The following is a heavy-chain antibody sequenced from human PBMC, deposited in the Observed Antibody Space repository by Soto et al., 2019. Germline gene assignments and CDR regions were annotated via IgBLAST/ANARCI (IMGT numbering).Heavy chain of an antibody. V-gene: IGHV3-30-3*01. Sequence: QVQLVESGGGVVQPGRSLRLSCAASGFTFSSYAMHWVRQAPGKGLEWVAVISYDGSNKYYADSVKGRFTISRDNSKNTLYLQMNSLRAEDTAVYYCARESGSAGYCSGGSCYSDAFDIWGQGTMVTVSS. CDR2: ISYDGSNK. J-gene: IGHJ3*02. CDR1: GFTFSSYA. CDR3: ARESGSAGYCSGGSCYSDAFDI. D-gene: IGHD2-15*01.